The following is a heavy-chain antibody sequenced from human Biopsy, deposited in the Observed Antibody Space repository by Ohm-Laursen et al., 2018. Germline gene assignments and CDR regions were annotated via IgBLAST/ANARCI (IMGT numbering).Heavy chain of an antibody. Sequence: SDTLSLTCSVSGGSTNDYFWSWIRQHAGETLEWIGRIYSSGGSSYNPSLKSRISMSMDTSNNQFSLTLTSVTAADTAVYYCARTPGKAVAGRFLDLWGRGTLVTVSS. V-gene: IGHV4-4*07. CDR3: ARTPGKAVAGRFLDL. CDR1: GGSTNDYF. CDR2: IYSSGGS. D-gene: IGHD6-19*01. J-gene: IGHJ2*01.